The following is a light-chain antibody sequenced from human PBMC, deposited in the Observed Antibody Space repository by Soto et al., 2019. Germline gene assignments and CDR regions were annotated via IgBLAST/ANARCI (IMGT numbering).Light chain of an antibody. CDR1: QSVSSN. CDR2: GRS. V-gene: IGKV3-15*01. Sequence: EIVMTQSPATLSVSPGERATLSCRASQSVSSNLAWYQQKPGQAPRLLIYGRSTRATGIPARFSGSGSGTEFTLTISSLQSEVFAVYYCQQYNHFWTFGQGTKVEIK. J-gene: IGKJ1*01. CDR3: QQYNHFWT.